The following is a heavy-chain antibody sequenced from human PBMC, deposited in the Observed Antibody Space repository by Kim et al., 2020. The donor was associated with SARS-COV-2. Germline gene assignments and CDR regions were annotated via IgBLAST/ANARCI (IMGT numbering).Heavy chain of an antibody. CDR1: GLTFNNAW. D-gene: IGHD2-8*02. J-gene: IGHJ4*02. V-gene: IGHV3-15*01. Sequence: GGSLRLSCAASGLTFNNAWMNWVRQAPGKGLEWVACIKSKSDGGSTDYAAPVRGRFSVSRDDSKSTLYLQMNRLRIADTCFYYCTPQGMSPGDLGEGTLV. CDR3: TPQGMSPGD. CDR2: IKSKSDGGST.